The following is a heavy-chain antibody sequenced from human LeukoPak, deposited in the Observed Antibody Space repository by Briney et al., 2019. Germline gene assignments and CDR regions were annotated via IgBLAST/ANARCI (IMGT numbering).Heavy chain of an antibody. CDR1: GFTFSSYE. V-gene: IGHV3-48*03. D-gene: IGHD5-18*01. Sequence: GGSLRLSCAASGFTFSSYEMNWVRQAPGKGLEWVSYISSGGNTIYYADSVKGRFTISRDNAKNSLHLQMNSLRAEDTAVYYCARERTAMVSFDYWGQGTLVTVSS. CDR3: ARERTAMVSFDY. CDR2: ISSGGNTI. J-gene: IGHJ4*02.